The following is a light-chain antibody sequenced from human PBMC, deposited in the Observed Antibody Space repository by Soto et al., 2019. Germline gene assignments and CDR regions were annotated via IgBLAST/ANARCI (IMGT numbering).Light chain of an antibody. CDR3: MQTLQTPWT. J-gene: IGKJ1*01. V-gene: IGKV2-28*01. Sequence: DIVMTQSPLSLPVTPGEPASISCRSSQSLLLSNGYNYLDWYQQKPGQSPQLLIYLGSNRASGVPDRFSGSGSGTDFTLKISRVEAEDVGVYYCMQTLQTPWTFGQGTKVDIK. CDR1: QSLLLSNGYNY. CDR2: LGS.